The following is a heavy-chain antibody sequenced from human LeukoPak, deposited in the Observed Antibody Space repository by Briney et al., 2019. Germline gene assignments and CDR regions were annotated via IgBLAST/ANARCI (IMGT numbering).Heavy chain of an antibody. CDR2: ITSSSSTI. V-gene: IGHV3-48*02. J-gene: IGHJ1*01. Sequence: GGSLCLSRAASGFAFSSYSTNGVSQAPGKGLQWVSYITSSSSTIYYADSVKGRFTISRDNAKNSLYLQMNSLRDEDTAVYYCARVATPDHWGQGTMVTVSS. CDR3: ARVATPDH. CDR1: GFAFSSYS.